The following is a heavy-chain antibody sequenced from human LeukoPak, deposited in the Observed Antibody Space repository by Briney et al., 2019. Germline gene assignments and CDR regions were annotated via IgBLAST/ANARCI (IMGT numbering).Heavy chain of an antibody. CDR1: GGTFSSYA. V-gene: IGHV1-69*13. D-gene: IGHD4-11*01. Sequence: SVKVSCKASGGTFSSYAISWVRQAPGQGLEWMGGIIPIFGTANYAQKFQGRVTITADESTSTAYMELSSLRSEDTAVYYCARETTRLQPSLYDAFDIWGQGTMVTVSS. CDR3: ARETTRLQPSLYDAFDI. J-gene: IGHJ3*02. CDR2: IIPIFGTA.